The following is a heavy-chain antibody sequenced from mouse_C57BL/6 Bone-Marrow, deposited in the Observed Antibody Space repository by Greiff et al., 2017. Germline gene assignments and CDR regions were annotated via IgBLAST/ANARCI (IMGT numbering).Heavy chain of an antibody. CDR2: IYPRSGNT. J-gene: IGHJ3*01. Sequence: QVQLQQSGAELARPGASVKLSCKASGYTFTSYGISWVKQRTGQGLEWIGEIYPRSGNTYYNEKFKGKATLTADKSSSTAYMELRSLTSEDSAVYFCARESDYYGSAWFAYWGQGTLVTVSA. D-gene: IGHD1-1*01. V-gene: IGHV1-81*01. CDR1: GYTFTSYG. CDR3: ARESDYYGSAWFAY.